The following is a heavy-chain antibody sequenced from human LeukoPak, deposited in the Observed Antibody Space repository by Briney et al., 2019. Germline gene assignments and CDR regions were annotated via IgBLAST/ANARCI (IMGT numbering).Heavy chain of an antibody. V-gene: IGHV4-31*03. CDR1: GGSISSGGYY. Sequence: SQTLSLTCTASGGSISSGGYYWSWIRQHPGTGLEWIGYIYYSGSTYYNPSLKSRVIISVDTSKNQFSLKLSSVTAADTAVYYCARLFAPYYFDYWGQGTLVTVSS. CDR3: ARLFAPYYFDY. D-gene: IGHD3-10*01. J-gene: IGHJ4*02. CDR2: IYYSGST.